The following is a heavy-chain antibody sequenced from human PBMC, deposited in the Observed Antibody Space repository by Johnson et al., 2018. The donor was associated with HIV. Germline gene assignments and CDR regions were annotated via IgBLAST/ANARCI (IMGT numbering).Heavy chain of an antibody. D-gene: IGHD3-3*01. J-gene: IGHJ3*02. CDR3: ARARGYNFWSGYSKGGSFDI. CDR1: GFTFSSYA. Sequence: VQLVESGGGLVQPGGSLRLSCAASGFTFSSYAMTWVRQAPGKGLEWVSGINWNGGNTGYADSVKGRFTISRENAKNSLYLQMNSLRAEDTALYYCARARGYNFWSGYSKGGSFDIWGHGTMVTVSS. V-gene: IGHV3-20*04. CDR2: INWNGGNT.